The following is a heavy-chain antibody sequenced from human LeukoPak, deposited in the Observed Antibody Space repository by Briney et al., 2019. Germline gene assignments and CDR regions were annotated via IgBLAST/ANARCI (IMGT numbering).Heavy chain of an antibody. CDR1: GFTFSSYS. V-gene: IGHV3-23*01. D-gene: IGHD3-16*01. Sequence: GGSLRLSCAASGFTFSSYSMNWVRQAPGKGLEWVSAISGSGASTYYADSVKGRFTISRDNSKNTLYLQMNSLRAEDTAVYYCAKVGGGYDLDYWGQGTLVTVSS. CDR3: AKVGGGYDLDY. CDR2: ISGSGAST. J-gene: IGHJ4*02.